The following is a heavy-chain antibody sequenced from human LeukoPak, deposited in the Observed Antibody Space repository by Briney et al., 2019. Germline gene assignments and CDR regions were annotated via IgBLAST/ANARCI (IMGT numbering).Heavy chain of an antibody. CDR1: GFTFDMST. Sequence: GGSLRLSCVVSGFTFDMSTMTWVRQAPGKGPEWVAKMKEEGTETFYAGSVAGRFTISRDNSKNSLYLRMNSLRVEDTAVYYCATGGAPGGRFENWGQGTLVTVSS. CDR2: MKEEGTET. CDR3: ATGGAPGGRFEN. D-gene: IGHD3-16*01. V-gene: IGHV3-7*01. J-gene: IGHJ4*02.